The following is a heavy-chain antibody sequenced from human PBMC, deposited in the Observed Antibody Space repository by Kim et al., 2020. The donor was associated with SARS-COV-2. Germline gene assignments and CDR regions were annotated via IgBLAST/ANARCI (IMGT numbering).Heavy chain of an antibody. CDR3: TTTRDYYYGMDV. Sequence: GGSLRLSCAASGFTFSNAWMSWVRQAPGKGLEWVGRIKSKTDGGTTDYAAPVKGRFTISRDDSKNTLYLQMNSLKTEDTAVYYCTTTRDYYYGMDVWGQGTTVTVSS. CDR2: IKSKTDGGTT. V-gene: IGHV3-15*01. CDR1: GFTFSNAW. J-gene: IGHJ6*02.